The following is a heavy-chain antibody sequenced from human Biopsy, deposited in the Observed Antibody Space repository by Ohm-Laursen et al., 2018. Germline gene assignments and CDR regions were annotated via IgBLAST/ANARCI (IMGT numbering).Heavy chain of an antibody. D-gene: IGHD4-23*01. CDR1: GGSFTGHY. J-gene: IGHJ4*02. CDR3: ARGSNDFGGLYFPR. Sequence: TLSLTCPVSGGSFTGHYWSWIRQPPGKGLERIGHISYTGYTSYNASLKSRVTISVDTSRNHFSLRLSSLTAADTAVYYCARGSNDFGGLYFPRWGQGTLLTVSS. V-gene: IGHV4-59*11. CDR2: ISYTGYT.